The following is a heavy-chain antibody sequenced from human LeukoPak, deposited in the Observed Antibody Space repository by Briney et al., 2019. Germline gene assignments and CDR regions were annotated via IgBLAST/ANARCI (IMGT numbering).Heavy chain of an antibody. CDR2: ISITSKTT. Sequence: PGGSLRLSCAGSGFTFSSNDMSWVRQPPGKGLEWVSYISITSKTTKYADSVKGRFTISRDNAKNSLYLQMNSLRDEDTAVYYCARLVGSRSCSGGTCYSDYWGQGTLVTVSS. D-gene: IGHD2-15*01. J-gene: IGHJ4*02. CDR3: ARLVGSRSCSGGTCYSDY. CDR1: GFTFSSND. V-gene: IGHV3-48*02.